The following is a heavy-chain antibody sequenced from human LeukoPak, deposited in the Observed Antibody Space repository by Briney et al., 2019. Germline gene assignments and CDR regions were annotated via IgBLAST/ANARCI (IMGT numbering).Heavy chain of an antibody. CDR3: ARDHVMITFGGVISYYYYGMDV. CDR1: GGTFSSYA. D-gene: IGHD3-16*02. Sequence: SVKVSCKASGGTFSSYAISWVRQAPGQGLEWMGGIIPIFGTANYAQKFQGRVTITADESTSTAYMELSSPRSEDTAVYYCARDHVMITFGGVISYYYYGMDVWGQGTTVTVSS. V-gene: IGHV1-69*13. CDR2: IIPIFGTA. J-gene: IGHJ6*02.